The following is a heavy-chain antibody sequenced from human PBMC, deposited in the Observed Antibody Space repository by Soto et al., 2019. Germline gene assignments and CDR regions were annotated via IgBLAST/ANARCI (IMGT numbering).Heavy chain of an antibody. Sequence: PSETLSLTCTVSGDSFGNFYWSWIRQPAGKGLESIGRLSTSGRTNYSPSLQSRVTMSLDTSKNRFSLRLTSVSAADTAVYSCARGLGRYFDLWGRGTLVTVSS. CDR2: LSTSGRT. CDR1: GDSFGNFY. D-gene: IGHD3-16*01. V-gene: IGHV4-4*07. J-gene: IGHJ2*01. CDR3: ARGLGRYFDL.